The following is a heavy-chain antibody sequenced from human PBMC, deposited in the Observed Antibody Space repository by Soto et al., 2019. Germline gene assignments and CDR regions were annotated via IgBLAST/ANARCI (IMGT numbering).Heavy chain of an antibody. V-gene: IGHV4-4*07. J-gene: IGHJ3*02. CDR1: GGSISTYY. Sequence: QVQLQESGPGLVKPSETLSLTCTVSGGSISTYYWNWIRHSAGKGLEWIGRVYISGSTNYHPSLKSRVAMSVDTSNNQFSLKVTSVTAADTAVYYCASGGRDGFDIWGQGTMVTVSS. CDR3: ASGGRDGFDI. CDR2: VYISGST.